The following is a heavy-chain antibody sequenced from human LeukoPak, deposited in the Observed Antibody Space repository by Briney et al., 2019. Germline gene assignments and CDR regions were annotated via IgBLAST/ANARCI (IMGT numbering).Heavy chain of an antibody. CDR3: ARVYDSSGYYPDY. V-gene: IGHV4-59*01. D-gene: IGHD3-22*01. J-gene: IGHJ4*02. Sequence: SETLSLTCTVSGGSISSYYWSWIRQPPGKGLEWIGYIHYSGSTNYNPSLKSRVTISVDTSKNQFSLKLSSVTAADTAVYYCARVYDSSGYYPDYWGQGTLVTVSS. CDR1: GGSISSYY. CDR2: IHYSGST.